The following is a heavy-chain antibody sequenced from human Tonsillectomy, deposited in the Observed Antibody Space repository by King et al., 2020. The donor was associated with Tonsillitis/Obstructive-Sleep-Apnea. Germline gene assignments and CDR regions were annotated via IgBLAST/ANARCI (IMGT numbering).Heavy chain of an antibody. CDR1: GGSFSGYY. Sequence: VQLQQWGAGLLKPSETLSLTCAVYGGSFSGYYWSWIRQPPGKGLEWIGEINHSGSTNSNPSLKSRVTISVDTSKNQFSLKLSSVTAADTAVYYCARAGPTVILDVWGQGTMVTVSS. CDR2: INHSGST. V-gene: IGHV4-34*01. D-gene: IGHD1-14*01. J-gene: IGHJ3*01. CDR3: ARAGPTVILDV.